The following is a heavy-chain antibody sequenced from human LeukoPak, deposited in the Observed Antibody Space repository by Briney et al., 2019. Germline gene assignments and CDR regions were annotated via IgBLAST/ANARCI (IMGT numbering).Heavy chain of an antibody. V-gene: IGHV4-59*01. D-gene: IGHD5-18*01. CDR1: GGSISSYY. CDR3: ARDGTRGYSYGSVYFDY. J-gene: IGHJ4*02. Sequence: SETLSLTCTVSGGSISSYYWSWIRQPPGKGLEWIGYIYYSGSTNYNPSLKSRVTISVDTSKNQFSLKLSSVTAADTAVYYCARDGTRGYSYGSVYFDYWGQGTLVTVSS. CDR2: IYYSGST.